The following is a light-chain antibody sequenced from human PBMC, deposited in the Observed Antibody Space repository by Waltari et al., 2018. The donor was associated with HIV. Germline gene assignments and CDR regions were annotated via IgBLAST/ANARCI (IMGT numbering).Light chain of an antibody. CDR3: QSYDSSLSEWV. CDR2: GNS. J-gene: IGLJ3*02. Sequence: QSVLAQPPSVSGAPGQRVTISCTGSSSNIGTGYDVNWYQVLPGTAPKVLIYGNSNRPSGVPDRISGSKSGTSASLAINGLQAEDEGDYYCQSYDSSLSEWVFGGGTKLTVL. V-gene: IGLV1-40*01. CDR1: SSNIGTGYD.